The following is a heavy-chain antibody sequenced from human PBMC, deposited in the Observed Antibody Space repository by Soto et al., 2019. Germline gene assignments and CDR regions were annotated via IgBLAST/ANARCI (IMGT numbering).Heavy chain of an antibody. Sequence: EVQLLDSGGGWVQPGGSLRLACVASGFVFSDYARSWGRQAPWKGLEWVSAISAGGSDTYYADSVKGRFTVSRVNSESTLYLQMNTLRAEDTAIYYFASVPIWCGSSSCYTEGFDSWGQGTLVTVSS. J-gene: IGHJ4*02. V-gene: IGHV3-23*01. CDR1: GFVFSDYA. D-gene: IGHD2-2*01. CDR2: ISAGGSDT. CDR3: ASVPIWCGSSSCYTEGFDS.